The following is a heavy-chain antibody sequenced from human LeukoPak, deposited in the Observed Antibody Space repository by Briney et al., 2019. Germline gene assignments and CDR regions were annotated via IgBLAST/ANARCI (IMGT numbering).Heavy chain of an antibody. J-gene: IGHJ4*02. Sequence: SETLSLTCSVSGGSISLSYYYWGWIRQPPGKALEWIGSVYYSGTTSYNPSLKSRVTISVDMSKNHFSLRLSPVTAADTAMYYCARGRCSGGSCYVDYWGQGTLVTVSS. CDR2: VYYSGTT. D-gene: IGHD2-15*01. V-gene: IGHV4-39*07. CDR3: ARGRCSGGSCYVDY. CDR1: GGSISLSYYY.